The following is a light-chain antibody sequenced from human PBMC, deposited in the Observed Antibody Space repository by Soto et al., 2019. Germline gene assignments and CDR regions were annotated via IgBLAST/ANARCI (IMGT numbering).Light chain of an antibody. V-gene: IGLV2-23*01. CDR2: EGS. Sequence: QSALTQPASVSGSPGQSITISCTGTSSDIGSYKLVSWYQQHPDKAPKLMIYEGSKRPSGVSNRFSGSKSGNTASLTISGLQADDEADYYCCSYAGHGTGVFGGGTKLTVL. CDR3: CSYAGHGTGV. J-gene: IGLJ2*01. CDR1: SSDIGSYKL.